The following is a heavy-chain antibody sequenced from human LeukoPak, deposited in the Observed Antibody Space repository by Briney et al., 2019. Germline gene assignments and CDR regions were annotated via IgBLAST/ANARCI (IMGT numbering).Heavy chain of an antibody. CDR2: ISSSSSYT. J-gene: IGHJ4*02. D-gene: IGHD1-26*01. CDR3: ARESGSYYFDY. CDR1: GFTFSNYY. Sequence: GRSLRLSCAPSGFTFSNYYMSWVRQAPGKGLGWVSYISSSSSYTNYADSVKGRYTISRDNAKNSLYLQMNSLRAEDTAVYYCARESGSYYFDYWGQGTLVTVSS. V-gene: IGHV3-11*06.